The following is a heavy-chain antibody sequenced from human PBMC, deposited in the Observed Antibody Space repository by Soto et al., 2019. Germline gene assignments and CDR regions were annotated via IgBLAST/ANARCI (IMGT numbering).Heavy chain of an antibody. CDR1: GFSDCSYC. D-gene: IGHD3-22*01. CDR3: AKEGSSGYPNQLDY. CDR2: ISYDGSNK. Sequence: GGSLSLSCAASGFSDCSYCMHWVRPAPGKGLEWVAVISYDGSNKYYADSVKGRFTISRDNSKNTLYLQINSLRAEDTAVYYCAKEGSSGYPNQLDYWGQGTPVTVSS. V-gene: IGHV3-30*18. J-gene: IGHJ4*02.